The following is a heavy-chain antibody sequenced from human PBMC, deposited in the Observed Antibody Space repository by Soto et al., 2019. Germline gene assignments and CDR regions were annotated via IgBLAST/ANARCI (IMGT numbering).Heavy chain of an antibody. CDR3: AKGRRLVVVAYFDY. CDR2: ISWNSGSI. V-gene: IGHV3-9*01. J-gene: IGHJ4*02. D-gene: IGHD2-15*01. CDR1: GFTFDDYA. Sequence: GGSLRLSCAASGFTFDDYAMHWVRQAPGKGLEWVSGISWNSGSIGYADSVKGRFTISRDNAKNSLYLQMNSLRAEDTALYYCAKGRRLVVVAYFDYWGQGTLVTVSS.